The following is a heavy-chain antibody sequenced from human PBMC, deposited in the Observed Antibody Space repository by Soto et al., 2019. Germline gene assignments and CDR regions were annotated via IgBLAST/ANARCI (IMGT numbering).Heavy chain of an antibody. CDR1: GGSISSSSYY. J-gene: IGHJ4*02. D-gene: IGHD6-19*01. CDR3: ARRFRYSSGWGGIFDY. V-gene: IGHV4-39*01. Sequence: QLQLQESGPGLVKPSETLSLTCTVSGGSISSSSYYWGWIRQPPGKGLEWIGSIYYSGSTYYNPSLKSRVTISVDTSKNQFSLKLSSVSAADTAVYYCARRFRYSSGWGGIFDYWGQGTLVTVSS. CDR2: IYYSGST.